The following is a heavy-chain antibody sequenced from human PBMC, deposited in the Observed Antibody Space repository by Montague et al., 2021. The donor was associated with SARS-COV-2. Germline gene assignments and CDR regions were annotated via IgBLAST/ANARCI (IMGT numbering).Heavy chain of an antibody. V-gene: IGHV3-21*01. CDR1: GFTFSSYI. CDR2: ISSSSSYI. J-gene: IGHJ5*02. Sequence: SLRLSCAASGFTFSSYIMNWVRQAPGKGLEWVSSISSSSSYIYYADSVKGRFTISRDNAKNSLYLQMNSLRAEDTAVYYCARDLVATIMSGWFDPWGQGTLVTVSS. CDR3: ARDLVATIMSGWFDP. D-gene: IGHD5-12*01.